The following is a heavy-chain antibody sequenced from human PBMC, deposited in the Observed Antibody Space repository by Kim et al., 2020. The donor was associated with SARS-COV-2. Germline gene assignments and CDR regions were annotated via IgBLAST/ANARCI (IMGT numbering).Heavy chain of an antibody. D-gene: IGHD6-6*01. V-gene: IGHV4-4*02. CDR3: ARDSYSSSLPFGY. J-gene: IGHJ4*02. Sequence: YNPSLKRRVTISVDKSKNQFSLKLSSVTAADTAVYYCARDSYSSSLPFGYWGQGTLVTVSS.